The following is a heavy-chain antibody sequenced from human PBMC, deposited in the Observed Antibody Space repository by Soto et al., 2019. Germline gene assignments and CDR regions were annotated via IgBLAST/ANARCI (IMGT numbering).Heavy chain of an antibody. CDR3: ARDANTVQYYDSSGYLNWFDP. CDR2: ISPIFGTA. J-gene: IGHJ5*02. D-gene: IGHD3-22*01. V-gene: IGHV1-69*13. Sequence: SAKVSCKASGYTFTSYGIIWVRQAPGQGLEWKRGISPIFGTANNAQKFRGRVTITADASASTAYMELSSLRSEDTAEYYCARDANTVQYYDSSGYLNWFDPWGQGTLVTVSS. CDR1: GYTFTSYG.